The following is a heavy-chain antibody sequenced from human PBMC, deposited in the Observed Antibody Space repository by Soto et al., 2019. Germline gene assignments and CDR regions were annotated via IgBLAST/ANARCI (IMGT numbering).Heavy chain of an antibody. V-gene: IGHV3-33*01. CDR1: GFTFSSYG. J-gene: IGHJ6*02. CDR2: IWYDGSNK. CDR3: ARMDYDSSGYYLNYYYYGMDV. Sequence: QVQLVESGGGVVQPGRSLRLSCAASGFTFSSYGMHWVRQAPGKGLEWVAVIWYDGSNKYYADSVKGRFTISRDNSKNTLYLRMNSLRAEDTAVYYCARMDYDSSGYYLNYYYYGMDVWGQGNTVTVSS. D-gene: IGHD3-22*01.